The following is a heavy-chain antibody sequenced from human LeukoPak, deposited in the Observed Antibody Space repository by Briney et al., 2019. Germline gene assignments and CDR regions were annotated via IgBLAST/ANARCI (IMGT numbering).Heavy chain of an antibody. CDR1: GFTFSSYA. J-gene: IGHJ4*02. Sequence: GGSLRLSCAASGFTFSSYAMSWVRQAPGKGLEWVSAISGSGGSTYYADSVKGRFTISRDNSKNTLYLQMNSLRAEDTAVYYCATSSSGWSYYFDYWGQGTLVTVSA. V-gene: IGHV3-23*01. CDR2: ISGSGGST. CDR3: ATSSSGWSYYFDY. D-gene: IGHD6-19*01.